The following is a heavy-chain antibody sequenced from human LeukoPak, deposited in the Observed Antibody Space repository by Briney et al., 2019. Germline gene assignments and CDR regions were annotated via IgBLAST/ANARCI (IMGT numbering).Heavy chain of an antibody. CDR3: ATDIVLMVYATHDY. CDR2: VKQDGSGK. V-gene: IGHV3-7*03. D-gene: IGHD2-8*01. CDR1: GFTFSRYW. J-gene: IGHJ4*02. Sequence: GGGLRLSCAACGFTFSRYWMSWVGQAPGKGLEWVADVKQDGSGKYYVDSVMGRLTISRDNAKNSLYLQLTILRAEDPPLYSCATDIVLMVYATHDYWGQATLVTVSS.